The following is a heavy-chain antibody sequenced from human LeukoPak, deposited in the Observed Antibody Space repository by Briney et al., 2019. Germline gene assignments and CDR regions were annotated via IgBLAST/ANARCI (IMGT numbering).Heavy chain of an antibody. CDR3: AKDTEYSINGMDV. V-gene: IGHV3-23*01. Sequence: GGSLRLSCAASGFTFSSYAMSWARQAPGKGLEWVSAISGSGGSTYYADSVKGRFTISRDNTKNTLYLQMNSLRAEDTAVYYCAKDTEYSINGMDVWGQGTTVTVSS. D-gene: IGHD6-6*01. CDR2: ISGSGGST. CDR1: GFTFSSYA. J-gene: IGHJ6*02.